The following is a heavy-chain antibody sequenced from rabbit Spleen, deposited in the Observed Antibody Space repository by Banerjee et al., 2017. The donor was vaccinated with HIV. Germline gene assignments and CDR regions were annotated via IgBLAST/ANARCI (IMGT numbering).Heavy chain of an antibody. J-gene: IGHJ6*01. CDR3: ARDTSSSFSSYGMDL. D-gene: IGHD1-1*01. Sequence: QSLEESGGGLVKPGGTLTLTCTASGFSFSVNSYMCWVRQAPGKGLEWIACIEAGSSGFTYFATWAKGRFTCSKTSSTTVTLQMTRPTAADTATYFCARDTSSSFSSYGMDLWGPRDPRHRL. CDR1: GFSFSVNSY. V-gene: IGHV1S40*01. CDR2: IEAGSSGFT.